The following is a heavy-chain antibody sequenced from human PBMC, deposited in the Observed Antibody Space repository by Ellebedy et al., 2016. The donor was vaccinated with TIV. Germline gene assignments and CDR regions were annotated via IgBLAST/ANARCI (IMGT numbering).Heavy chain of an antibody. V-gene: IGHV4-61*01. CDR1: GGSVNSASFF. CDR3: ARTRANQWLNPKYFDY. D-gene: IGHD6-19*01. J-gene: IGHJ4*02. Sequence: SETLSLTXTVSGGSVNSASFFWIWLRQHPGKGLEWIGYMSYSGRTYHNPSLKSRVTISVDTSKNQFSLKLSSVTAADTAVYYCARTRANQWLNPKYFDYWGQGTLVTVSS. CDR2: MSYSGRT.